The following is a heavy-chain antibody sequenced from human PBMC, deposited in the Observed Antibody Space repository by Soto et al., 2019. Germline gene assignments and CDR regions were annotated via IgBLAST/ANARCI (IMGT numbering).Heavy chain of an antibody. J-gene: IGHJ4*02. Sequence: QVQLVESGGGVVQPGRSLRLSCAASGFTFSSYGMHWVRQAPGKGLEWVAVIGYDGSNKYYADSVKGRFTISRDNSKNTLYLQMNSLRAEHTAVYYCARDGYCTNGGCYTFGYWGQGTLVTVSS. D-gene: IGHD2-8*01. V-gene: IGHV3-33*01. CDR3: ARDGYCTNGGCYTFGY. CDR1: GFTFSSYG. CDR2: IGYDGSNK.